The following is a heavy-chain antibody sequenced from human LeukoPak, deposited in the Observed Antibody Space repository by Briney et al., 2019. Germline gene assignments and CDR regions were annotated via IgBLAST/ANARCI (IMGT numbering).Heavy chain of an antibody. J-gene: IGHJ5*02. Sequence: SETLSLTCTVSGGSISSSSYYWGWIRQPPGKGLEWIGRIYYSGSTYYNPSLKSRVTISVDTSKNQFSLKLSSVTAADTAVYYCARVPLSTSAISPYWLDPWGQGTLVTVSS. D-gene: IGHD2/OR15-2a*01. CDR1: GGSISSSSYY. V-gene: IGHV4-39*07. CDR2: IYYSGST. CDR3: ARVPLSTSAISPYWLDP.